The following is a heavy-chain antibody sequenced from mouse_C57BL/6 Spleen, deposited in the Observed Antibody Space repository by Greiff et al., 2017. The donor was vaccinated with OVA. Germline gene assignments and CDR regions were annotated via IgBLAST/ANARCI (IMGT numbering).Heavy chain of an antibody. J-gene: IGHJ2*01. CDR2: IDPSDSET. CDR1: GYTFTSYW. D-gene: IGHD1-1*01. Sequence: QVQLKQPGAELVRPGSSVKLSCKASGYTFTSYWMHWVKQRPIQGLEWIGNIDPSDSETHYNQKFKDKATLTVDKSSSTAYMQLSSLTSEDSAVYYCARWGSTVPYYFDYWGQGTTLTVSS. CDR3: ARWGSTVPYYFDY. V-gene: IGHV1-52*01.